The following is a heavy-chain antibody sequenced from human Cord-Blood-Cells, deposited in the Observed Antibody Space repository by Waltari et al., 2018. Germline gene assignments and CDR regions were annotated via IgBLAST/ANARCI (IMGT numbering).Heavy chain of an antibody. J-gene: IGHJ4*02. CDR1: GGSFSGYY. V-gene: IGHV4-34*01. Sequence: QVQLQQWGAGLLKPSETLSLTCAVYGGSFSGYYWSWIRQPTGNGLEWIGEINHSGSTNDNPSLKSRVTISVDTSKNQFSLKLSSVTAADTAVYYCARVRHGFYFDYWGQGTLVTVSS. CDR3: ARVRHGFYFDY. CDR2: INHSGST.